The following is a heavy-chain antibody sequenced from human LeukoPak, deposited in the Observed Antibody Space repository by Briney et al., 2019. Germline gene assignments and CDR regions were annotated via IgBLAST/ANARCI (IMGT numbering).Heavy chain of an antibody. V-gene: IGHV4-31*03. Sequence: SETLSLTCTVSGGSISSGGYYWSWIRQHPGEGLEWIGYIYYSGSTYYNPSLKSRVTISVDTSKNQFSLKLSSVTAADTAVYYCARDLNYYGSGLNYYYGMDVWGQGTTVTVSS. J-gene: IGHJ6*02. CDR1: GGSISSGGYY. CDR2: IYYSGST. D-gene: IGHD3-10*01. CDR3: ARDLNYYGSGLNYYYGMDV.